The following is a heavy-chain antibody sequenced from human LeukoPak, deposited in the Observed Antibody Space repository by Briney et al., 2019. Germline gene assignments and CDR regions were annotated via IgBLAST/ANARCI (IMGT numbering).Heavy chain of an antibody. CDR3: ARSPSGYSYGYLDY. CDR1: GGSISSSNW. D-gene: IGHD5-18*01. J-gene: IGHJ4*02. V-gene: IGHV4-4*02. CDR2: IYHSGST. Sequence: PSETLSLTCAVSGGSISSSNWWSWVRPPPGKGLEWIGEIYHSGSTNYSPSLKSRVTISVDKSKNQFSLKLSSVTAADTAVYYCARSPSGYSYGYLDYWGQGTLVTVSS.